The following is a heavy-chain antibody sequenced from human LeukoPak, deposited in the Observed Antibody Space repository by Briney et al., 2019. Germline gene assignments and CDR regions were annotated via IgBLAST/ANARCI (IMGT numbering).Heavy chain of an antibody. CDR1: GLAFSDFW. CDR2: IRHDGNAK. J-gene: IGHJ5*02. D-gene: IGHD6-19*01. Sequence: PGGSLRLFCAASGLAFSDFWMSWVRQAPGKGLEWVANIRHDGNAKNYVPSVRGRFTISRDNAKNSLYLQMNSLTVEDPAVYYCATSHDMAGYACGQGTLVTVSS. CDR3: ATSHDMAGYA. V-gene: IGHV3-7*01.